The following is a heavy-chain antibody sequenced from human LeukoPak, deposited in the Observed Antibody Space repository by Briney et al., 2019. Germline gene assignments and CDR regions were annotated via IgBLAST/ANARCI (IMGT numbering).Heavy chain of an antibody. CDR3: ARDGTSSSWYVYFQR. CDR1: GGSISSYY. V-gene: IGHV4-4*07. CDR2: IYTSGST. J-gene: IGHJ1*01. Sequence: PSETLSLTCTVSGGSISSYYWSWIRQPAGKGLEWIGRIYTSGSTNYNPSLKSRVTMSVDTSKNQFSLKLSSVTAADTAVYYCARDGTSSSWYVYFQRWGQGTLVTVSS. D-gene: IGHD6-13*01.